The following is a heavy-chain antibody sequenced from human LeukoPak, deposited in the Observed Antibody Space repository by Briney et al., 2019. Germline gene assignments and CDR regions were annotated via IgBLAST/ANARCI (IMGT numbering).Heavy chain of an antibody. CDR2: IWYDGSNE. J-gene: IGHJ4*02. V-gene: IGHV3-30*02. Sequence: PGGSLRLSCAASGFTFSSYGMHWVRQAPGKGLEWVAVIWYDGSNEYYADSVKGRFTISRDKSKNTLYLQMNSLTAEDTAVYYCAKDAQLWSQPGDYFDYWGQGTLVTVSS. CDR1: GFTFSSYG. CDR3: AKDAQLWSQPGDYFDY. D-gene: IGHD5-18*01.